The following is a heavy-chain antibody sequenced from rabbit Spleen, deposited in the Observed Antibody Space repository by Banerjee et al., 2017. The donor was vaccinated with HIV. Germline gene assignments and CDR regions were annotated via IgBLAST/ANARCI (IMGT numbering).Heavy chain of an antibody. V-gene: IGHV1S40*01. Sequence: QSLEESGGGLVQPEGSLTLTCTASGFSFNSGYDMCWVRQAPGKGLEWIACIYVGSSGNTYSATWAKGRFTISKASSTTVTLQMTTLTAADTATYFCARDSGTSFSTYGMDLWGQGTLVTVS. CDR2: IYVGSSGNT. CDR1: GFSFNSGYD. J-gene: IGHJ6*01. CDR3: ARDSGTSFSTYGMDL. D-gene: IGHD8-1*01.